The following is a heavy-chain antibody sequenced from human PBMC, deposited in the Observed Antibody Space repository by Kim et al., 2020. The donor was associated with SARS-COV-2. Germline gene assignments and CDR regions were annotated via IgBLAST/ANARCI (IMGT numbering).Heavy chain of an antibody. D-gene: IGHD5-12*01. Sequence: VSVKSRITLNPDTSENQCSLQLNSVTPEDTAVYYCAREYSGYDTDDAFDIWGQGTMVTVSS. CDR3: AREYSGYDTDDAFDI. V-gene: IGHV6-1*01. J-gene: IGHJ3*02.